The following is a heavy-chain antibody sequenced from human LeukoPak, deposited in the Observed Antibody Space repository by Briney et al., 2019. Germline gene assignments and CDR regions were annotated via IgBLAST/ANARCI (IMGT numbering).Heavy chain of an antibody. CDR3: AREGRQWLGRGWFDP. CDR2: IRSDGGST. Sequence: HAGGSLRLSCSASGFTFSSYAMHWVRQAPGKGLEYVSAIRSDGGSTYYANSVKGRFTISRDNSKNTPYLQMGSLRAEDTAVYYCAREGRQWLGRGWFDPWGQGTLVTVSS. CDR1: GFTFSSYA. V-gene: IGHV3-64*01. J-gene: IGHJ5*02. D-gene: IGHD6-19*01.